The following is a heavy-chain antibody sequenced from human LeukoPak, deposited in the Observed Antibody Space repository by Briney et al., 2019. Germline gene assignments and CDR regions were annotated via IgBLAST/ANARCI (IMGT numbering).Heavy chain of an antibody. V-gene: IGHV3-7*03. CDR3: ARGGGLDV. J-gene: IGHJ6*02. Sequence: GGSLRLSCAVSGFTFSSYWMSWVRQAPGKGLEWVANIKQEGSEKTYVDSVKGRFTISRDNAQNSLYLQMSNLRAKDTAVYFCARGGGLDVWGQGATVTVSS. D-gene: IGHD3-16*01. CDR2: IKQEGSEK. CDR1: GFTFSSYW.